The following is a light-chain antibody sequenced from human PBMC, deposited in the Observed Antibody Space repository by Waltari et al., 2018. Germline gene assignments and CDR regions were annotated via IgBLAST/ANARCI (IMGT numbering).Light chain of an antibody. CDR3: CSYAGRGTYV. CDR2: EVF. Sequence: QPALTQPASVSGTPAQSITIPRPGTTSHVGRYHIVSWYQQPPGEAPKLLICEVFKRPPDISSRFSGSKSGSTASLTISGLQPEDEADYYCCSYAGRGTYVFGSGTKVTVL. V-gene: IGLV2-23*02. J-gene: IGLJ1*01. CDR1: TSHVGRYHI.